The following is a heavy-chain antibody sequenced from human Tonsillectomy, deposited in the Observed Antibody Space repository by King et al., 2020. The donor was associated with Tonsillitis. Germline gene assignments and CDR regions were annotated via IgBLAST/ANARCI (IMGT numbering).Heavy chain of an antibody. Sequence: VQLVESGGGVVQPGRSLRLSCAASGFTFSSYAMHWVRQAPGKGLEWVAVISYDGSNKYYADSVKGRFTISRDNSKNTLYLHMNSLRAEDTAVYYCATSKVAGQYYYYSGMDVWGQGTTVTVSS. CDR1: GFTFSSYA. V-gene: IGHV3-30*04. CDR3: ATSKVAGQYYYYSGMDV. D-gene: IGHD2-15*01. J-gene: IGHJ6*02. CDR2: ISYDGSNK.